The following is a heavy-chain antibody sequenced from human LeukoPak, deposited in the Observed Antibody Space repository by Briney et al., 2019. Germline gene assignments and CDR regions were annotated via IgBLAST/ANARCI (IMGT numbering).Heavy chain of an antibody. CDR2: IYTSGST. J-gene: IGHJ3*02. CDR3: ARDWGTTYYDFWSGYSIDAFDI. V-gene: IGHV4-61*02. CDR1: GGPISSGSYY. D-gene: IGHD3-3*01. Sequence: PSQTLSLTCTVSGGPISSGSYYWSWIRQPAGKGLEWIGRIYTSGSTNYNPSLKSRVTISVDTSKNQFSLKLSSVTAADTAVYYCARDWGTTYYDFWSGYSIDAFDIWGQGTMVTVSS.